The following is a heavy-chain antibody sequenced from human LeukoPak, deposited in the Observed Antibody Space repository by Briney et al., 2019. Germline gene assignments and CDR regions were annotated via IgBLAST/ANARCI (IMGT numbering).Heavy chain of an antibody. CDR2: INHSGST. V-gene: IGHV4-34*01. CDR3: ARVFGYFDWLLPAYYFDY. D-gene: IGHD3-9*01. Sequence: SETLSLTCAVYGVSFSGYYWSWIRQPPGKGLEWIGEINHSGSTNYNPSLKSRVTISVDTSKNQFSLKLSSVTAADTAVYYCARVFGYFDWLLPAYYFDYWGQGTLVTVSS. J-gene: IGHJ4*02. CDR1: GVSFSGYY.